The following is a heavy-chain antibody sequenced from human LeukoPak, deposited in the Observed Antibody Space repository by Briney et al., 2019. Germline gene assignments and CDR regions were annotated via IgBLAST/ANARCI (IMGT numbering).Heavy chain of an antibody. CDR2: TNPNSGGT. Sequence: ASVKVSCKASGYTFTGYYMHWVRQAPGQGLEWMGRTNPNSGGTNYAQKFQGRVTMTRDTSISTAYMELSRLRSDDTAVYYCARVLRYFDWSYYFDYWGQGTLVTVSS. CDR1: GYTFTGYY. V-gene: IGHV1-2*06. CDR3: ARVLRYFDWSYYFDY. D-gene: IGHD3-9*01. J-gene: IGHJ4*02.